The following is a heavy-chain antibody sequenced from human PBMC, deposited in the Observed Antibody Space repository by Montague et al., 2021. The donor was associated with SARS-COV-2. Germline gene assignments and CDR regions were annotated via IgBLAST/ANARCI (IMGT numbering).Heavy chain of an antibody. V-gene: IGHV4-59*08. Sequence: SETLSLTCTVSGGSISSYYWSWIRQPPGKGLEWIGYIYYSGTTNYNPSLKSRVTISVDTSKNQFSLKLSSVTAADTAVYYCARASPGGYLFYCYYGMDVWGQGTTVTVSS. CDR3: ARASPGGYLFYCYYGMDV. J-gene: IGHJ6*02. D-gene: IGHD3-10*01. CDR1: GGSISSYY. CDR2: IYYSGTT.